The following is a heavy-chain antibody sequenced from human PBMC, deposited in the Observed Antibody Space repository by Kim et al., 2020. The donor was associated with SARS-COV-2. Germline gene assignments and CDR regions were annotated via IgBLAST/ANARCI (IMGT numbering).Heavy chain of an antibody. CDR1: GFTVSSNY. V-gene: IGHV3-53*01. J-gene: IGHJ4*02. D-gene: IGHD5-12*01. Sequence: GGSLRLSCAASGFTVSSNYMSWVRQAPGKVLEWVSVIYSGGGTYYADSVKGRFTISRDNSKNTLYLQMNSLRAEDTAVYYCARLHSGYEKFYFDYWGQGTLVTVSS. CDR3: ARLHSGYEKFYFDY. CDR2: IYSGGGT.